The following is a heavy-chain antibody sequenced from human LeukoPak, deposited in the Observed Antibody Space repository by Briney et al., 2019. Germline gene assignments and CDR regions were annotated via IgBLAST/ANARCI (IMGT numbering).Heavy chain of an antibody. CDR1: GFIFSNDA. CDR3: VRDPSGSGFAFDS. D-gene: IGHD1-1*01. Sequence: PGRSLRLSCAASGFIFSNDAMHWGRQAPGKGLEWVAFIWFDGSNKHYADSVKGRFTISRDNSEDTLYLQMNSLRAEDTAVYYCVRDPSGSGFAFDSWGQGALVTVSS. V-gene: IGHV3-33*01. J-gene: IGHJ4*02. CDR2: IWFDGSNK.